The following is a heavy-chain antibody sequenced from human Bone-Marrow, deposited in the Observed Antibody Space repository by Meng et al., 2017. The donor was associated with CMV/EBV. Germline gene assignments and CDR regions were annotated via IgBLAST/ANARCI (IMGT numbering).Heavy chain of an antibody. CDR2: IIPIRGIA. D-gene: IGHD2-2*01. CDR3: ARLCSSTRCYGGFSDYGMDV. V-gene: IGHV1-69*10. CDR1: GGTFSSYA. J-gene: IGHJ6*02. Sequence: SVKVSCKASGGTFSSYAISWVRQATGQGLEWMGVIIPIRGIANYAQKFQGRVTITADKSTSTAYMELSSLRSEDTAVYYWARLCSSTRCYGGFSDYGMDVWGQGTTVTVSS.